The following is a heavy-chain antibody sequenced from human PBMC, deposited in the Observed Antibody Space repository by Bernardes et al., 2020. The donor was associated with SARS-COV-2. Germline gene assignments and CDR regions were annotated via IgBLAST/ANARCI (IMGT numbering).Heavy chain of an antibody. CDR3: ARGIRGRYGVDV. D-gene: IGHD1-20*01. V-gene: IGHV3-74*01. CDR2: IDTDGSPT. CDR1: GFTFSNHW. Sequence: GRSLRLSCAASGFTFSNHWMHWVRKVPGKGLVWVSRIDTDGSPTNYADSVKGRFTISRDNARNSLYLQMNSLRVEDTAVYYCARGIRGRYGVDVWGQGTTVTVSS. J-gene: IGHJ6*02.